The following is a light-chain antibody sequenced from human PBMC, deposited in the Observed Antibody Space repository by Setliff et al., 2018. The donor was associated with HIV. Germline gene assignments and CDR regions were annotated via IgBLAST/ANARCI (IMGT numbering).Light chain of an antibody. CDR3: AAWDDSLNGFYV. V-gene: IGLV1-44*01. CDR1: TSNIGSNS. J-gene: IGLJ1*01. Sequence: QSALTQPPSASGTPGQTVTISCSGSTSNIGSNSVNWYQQLPGMAPKLLIYSDNQRPSGVPDRFSGSKSGTSASLAINGLQSEDEADYYCAAWDDSLNGFYVFGTGTKVT. CDR2: SDN.